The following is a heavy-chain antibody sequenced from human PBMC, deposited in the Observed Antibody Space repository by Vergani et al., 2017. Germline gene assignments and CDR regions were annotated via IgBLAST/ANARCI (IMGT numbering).Heavy chain of an antibody. CDR3: AGVPLYSSAWPFLLLDMDV. D-gene: IGHD6-25*01. Sequence: QVQLQESGPGLVRPSQTLSLTCTVSGGSISSGSYYWSWFRQPAGKGLEWIGRFYTGGGTSYNPSLKSRVTISVDTSKNQFSLQLSSVTAADTAVYYCAGVPLYSSAWPFLLLDMDVWGQGTTVTVSS. CDR2: FYTGGGT. CDR1: GGSISSGSYY. J-gene: IGHJ6*02. V-gene: IGHV4-61*02.